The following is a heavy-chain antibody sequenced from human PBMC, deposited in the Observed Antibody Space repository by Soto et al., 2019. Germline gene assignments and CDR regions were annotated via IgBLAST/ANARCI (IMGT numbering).Heavy chain of an antibody. CDR3: ARGPRVMITF. CDR1: GGSISSGGYY. J-gene: IGHJ4*02. Sequence: PSETLSLTCTVSGGSISSGGYYWSWIRQHPGKGLEWIGYIYYSGSTYYNPSLKSRVTISVDTSKNQFSLKLSFVTAADTAVYYCARGPRVMITFWGQGTLVTVSS. CDR2: IYYSGST. V-gene: IGHV4-31*03. D-gene: IGHD3-16*01.